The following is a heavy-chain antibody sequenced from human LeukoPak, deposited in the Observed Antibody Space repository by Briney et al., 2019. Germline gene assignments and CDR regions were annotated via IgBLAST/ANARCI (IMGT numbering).Heavy chain of an antibody. V-gene: IGHV3-7*01. CDR1: GFTFSTYW. D-gene: IGHD1-26*01. CDR2: IKGDESAR. CDR3: ARDVGGSLDY. Sequence: GGSLGLSCAASGFTFSTYWMAWVRQAPGKGLEGVANIKGDESARHQADSVKGRFTISRDNAQNSVYLQMSSLRGEDTAVYYCARDVGGSLDYWGQGTLVTVSS. J-gene: IGHJ4*02.